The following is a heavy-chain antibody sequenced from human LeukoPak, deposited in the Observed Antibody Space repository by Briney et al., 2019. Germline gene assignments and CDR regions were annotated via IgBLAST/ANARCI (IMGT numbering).Heavy chain of an antibody. J-gene: IGHJ4*02. Sequence: SETLSLTCTVSGGSISSSSYYWGWIRQPPGKGLEWIGSIYYSGSTYYNPSLKSRVTISVDTSKNQFSLKLSSVTAADTAVYYCARVKSRYDSSGYYYFDYWGQGTLVTVSS. D-gene: IGHD3-22*01. CDR2: IYYSGST. CDR1: GGSISSSSYY. V-gene: IGHV4-39*07. CDR3: ARVKSRYDSSGYYYFDY.